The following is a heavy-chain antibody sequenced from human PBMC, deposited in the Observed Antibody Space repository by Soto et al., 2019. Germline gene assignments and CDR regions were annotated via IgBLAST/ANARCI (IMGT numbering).Heavy chain of an antibody. CDR3: AREPPNYCSGGSCYPRAFDI. V-gene: IGHV3-11*01. CDR1: GFTFSDYY. D-gene: IGHD2-15*01. CDR2: ISSSGSTI. J-gene: IGHJ3*02. Sequence: GGSLRLSCAASGFTFSDYYMSWIRQAPGKGLEWVSYISSSGSTIYYADSVKGRFTISRDNAKNSLYLQMNSLRAEDTAVYYCAREPPNYCSGGSCYPRAFDIWGQGTMVTVSS.